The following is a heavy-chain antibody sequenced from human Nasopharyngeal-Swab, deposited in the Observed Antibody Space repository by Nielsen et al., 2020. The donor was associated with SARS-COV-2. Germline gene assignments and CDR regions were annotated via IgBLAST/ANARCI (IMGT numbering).Heavy chain of an antibody. CDR2: ISSSGSTI. J-gene: IGHJ4*02. Sequence: GESLKISCAASGFTFSSHWMHWVRQAPGKGLEWISYISSSGSTIYYADSVKGRFTISRDDAKNSLFLQMNSLRAEDTAVYYCASPLPLDYWGQGTLVTVSS. CDR1: GFTFSSHW. CDR3: ASPLPLDY. V-gene: IGHV3-48*03.